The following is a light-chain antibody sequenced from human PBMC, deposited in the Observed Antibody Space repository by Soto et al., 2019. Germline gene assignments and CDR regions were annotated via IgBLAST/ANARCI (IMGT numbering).Light chain of an antibody. V-gene: IGKV1-5*03. Sequence: DIQMTQSPSTLSASVGDRVTITWRASQSISSWLAWYQQKPGKAPKLLIYKASSLESGFPSRFSGSGSGTEFTLTISSLQPDDFATYYCQQYNSYPWTFGQGTKVEIK. CDR2: KAS. CDR3: QQYNSYPWT. J-gene: IGKJ1*01. CDR1: QSISSW.